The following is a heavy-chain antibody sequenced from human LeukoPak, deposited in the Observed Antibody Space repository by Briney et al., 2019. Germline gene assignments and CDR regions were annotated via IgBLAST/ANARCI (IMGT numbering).Heavy chain of an antibody. V-gene: IGHV3-23*01. D-gene: IGHD3-3*01. CDR2: LTDSGGST. CDR1: GITLTSHR. CDR3: AKHQYPPPPRFTVFGGDTYYAYMDV. Sequence: VWCLRLSCAPSGITLTSHRMRGVRQAPGKGLEWVSSLTDSGGSTYYADSVKGRLTISRDNSKNTLYLQMNSLRAEDTAEYYCAKHQYPPPPRFTVFGGDTYYAYMDVWGKGTTVTISS. J-gene: IGHJ6*03.